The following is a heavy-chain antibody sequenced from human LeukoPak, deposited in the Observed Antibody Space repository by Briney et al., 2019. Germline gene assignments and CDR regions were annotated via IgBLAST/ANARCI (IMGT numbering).Heavy chain of an antibody. D-gene: IGHD2-2*02. Sequence: GGSLRLSCAASGFTFDDYAMHWVRQAPGKGLEWVSGISWNSGSIGYADSVKGRFTISRDNSKNTLYLQMNSLRAEDTVVYSCAKSHIVVVPAAVRDYNYGMDVWGPGTTVTVSS. J-gene: IGHJ6*02. V-gene: IGHV3-9*01. CDR1: GFTFDDYA. CDR3: AKSHIVVVPAAVRDYNYGMDV. CDR2: ISWNSGSI.